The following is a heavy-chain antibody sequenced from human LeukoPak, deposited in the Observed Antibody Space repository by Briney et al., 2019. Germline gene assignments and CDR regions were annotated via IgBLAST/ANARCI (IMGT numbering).Heavy chain of an antibody. D-gene: IGHD2-21*01. CDR3: AKAPVTSCRGAYCYPFDS. CDR2: ISGSGDST. CDR1: GFTFSSYA. Sequence: PGGSLRLSCGASGFTFSSYAMSWVRQAPGKGLEWVSGISGSGDSTYYADSVKGRFTISRDNSKNTLYLQMNSLRAEDAAVYFCAKAPVTSCRGAYCYPFDSWGQGTLVTVSS. V-gene: IGHV3-23*01. J-gene: IGHJ4*02.